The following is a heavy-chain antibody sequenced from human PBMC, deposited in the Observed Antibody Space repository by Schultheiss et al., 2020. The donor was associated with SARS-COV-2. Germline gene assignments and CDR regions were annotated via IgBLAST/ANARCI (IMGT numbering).Heavy chain of an antibody. Sequence: SETLSLTCTVSGYSISSGYYWGWIRQPPGKGLEWIGSIYYSGSTYYNPSLKSRVTISVDTSKNQFSLKLSSVTAADTAVYYCAREGAAAAGPYFDYWGQGTLVTVSS. CDR1: GYSISSGYY. CDR3: AREGAAAAGPYFDY. V-gene: IGHV4-38-2*02. D-gene: IGHD6-13*01. CDR2: IYYSGST. J-gene: IGHJ4*02.